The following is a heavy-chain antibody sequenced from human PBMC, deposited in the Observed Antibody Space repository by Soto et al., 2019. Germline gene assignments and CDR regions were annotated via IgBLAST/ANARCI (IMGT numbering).Heavy chain of an antibody. V-gene: IGHV3-20*01. CDR3: AREKGGYDYDY. CDR2: INWNGGHT. CDR1: GFTSDDYG. Sequence: EVQLVESGGDVVRPGGSLRLSCAASGFTSDDYGMSWVRQAPGKGLEWVAGINWNGGHTNYADSVKGRFTISKDSAKNSLYLQMNSLRVEDTALYHCAREKGGYDYDYWGQGTLVTVSS. J-gene: IGHJ4*02. D-gene: IGHD5-12*01.